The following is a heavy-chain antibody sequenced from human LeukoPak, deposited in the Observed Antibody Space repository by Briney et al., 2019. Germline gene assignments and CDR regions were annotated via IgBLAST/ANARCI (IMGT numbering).Heavy chain of an antibody. D-gene: IGHD6-19*01. CDR2: ISGSGDGGSGGNT. CDR1: GFTFSTYA. V-gene: IGHV3-23*01. Sequence: GGSLRLSCAASGFTFSTYAMSWVRQAPGKGLEWVSAISGSGDGGSGGNTYYADSVKGRFTISRDNSKNTLYLQMNSLRAEDTAVYYCARGRLLAVAGRGEVQHWGQGTLVTVSS. J-gene: IGHJ1*01. CDR3: ARGRLLAVAGRGEVQH.